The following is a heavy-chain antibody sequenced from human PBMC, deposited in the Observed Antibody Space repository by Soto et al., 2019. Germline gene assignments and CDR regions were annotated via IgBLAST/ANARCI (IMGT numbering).Heavy chain of an antibody. V-gene: IGHV3-30*03. Sequence: PGGSLRLSCAASGFTFNNYGMHWVRQAPGKGLEWVVVISFDGRNTDYLDSVKGRFTISRDNSKNTLYLQMNSLRAEDTAVYYCARDARRSEQLVVFDIFDPWGQGTLVTVSS. CDR2: ISFDGRNT. J-gene: IGHJ5*02. D-gene: IGHD6-13*01. CDR3: ARDARRSEQLVVFDIFDP. CDR1: GFTFNNYG.